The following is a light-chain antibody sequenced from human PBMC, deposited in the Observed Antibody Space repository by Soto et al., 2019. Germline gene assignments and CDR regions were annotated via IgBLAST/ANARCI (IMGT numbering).Light chain of an antibody. V-gene: IGKV1-39*01. Sequence: DIQMTQFQSSLSASVGERSTITCRASQNIETYLNWYQQKPGTVPRLLIHAASSLHSGVPSRFSSTGSGTDFTLTISSLQPEDFATYYCQPTYSTAPDTFGQGTTLEI. CDR1: QNIETY. J-gene: IGKJ2*01. CDR3: QPTYSTAPDT. CDR2: AAS.